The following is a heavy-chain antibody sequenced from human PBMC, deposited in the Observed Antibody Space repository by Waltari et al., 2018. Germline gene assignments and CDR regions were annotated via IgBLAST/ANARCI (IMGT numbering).Heavy chain of an antibody. Sequence: QVQLVESGGGVVQPGGALRLSCAASTFTFSIYGMYWVRQAPGKGLEWVAFIRYDGSDTFYADSMKGRFTISRDNSKNTVYLQMNSLRAEDTAVYYCANKGSPYYHQHYMDVWGKGTTVTISS. CDR3: ANKGSPYYHQHYMDV. CDR2: IRYDGSDT. J-gene: IGHJ6*03. D-gene: IGHD2-2*01. CDR1: TFTFSIYG. V-gene: IGHV3-30*02.